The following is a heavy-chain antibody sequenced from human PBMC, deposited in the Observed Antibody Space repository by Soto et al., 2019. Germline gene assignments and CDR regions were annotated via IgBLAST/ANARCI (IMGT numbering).Heavy chain of an antibody. D-gene: IGHD3-3*01. CDR3: ARERLRTGDY. Sequence: EVQLVESGGGLVQPGGSLRLSCAASGFTFSSDWMNWVRQSPGKGLEWVSRIISGGTRVSYADSVKGRFIITRDNAKKTLSLQMHSLGAEDTAVYYCARERLRTGDYWGKGTLVTVSS. CDR1: GFTFSSDW. J-gene: IGHJ4*02. V-gene: IGHV3-74*01. CDR2: IISGGTRV.